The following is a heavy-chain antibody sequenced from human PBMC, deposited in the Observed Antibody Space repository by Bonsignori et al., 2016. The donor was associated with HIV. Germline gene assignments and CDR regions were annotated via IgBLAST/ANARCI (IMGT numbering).Heavy chain of an antibody. CDR2: MNPNSGNT. CDR3: ARGQNHYYYDSSGYYL. CDR1: GYTFSSYD. D-gene: IGHD3-22*01. J-gene: IGHJ4*02. Sequence: ASVKVSCKASGYTFSSYDITWVRQATGQGLEWMGWMNPNSGNTGYAQKFQGRVTLTRNTSISTAYMELSSLRSEDTAVYFCARGQNHYYYDSSGYYLWGQGTLVTVSS. V-gene: IGHV1-8*01.